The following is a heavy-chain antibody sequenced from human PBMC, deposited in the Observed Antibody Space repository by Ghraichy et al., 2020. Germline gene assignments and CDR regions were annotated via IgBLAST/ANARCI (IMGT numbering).Heavy chain of an antibody. CDR2: FDPEDGET. J-gene: IGHJ5*02. CDR1: GYTLTELS. V-gene: IGHV1-24*01. D-gene: IGHD1-7*01. Sequence: ASVKVSCKVSGYTLTELSMHWVRQAPGKGLEWMGGFDPEDGETIYAQKFQGRVTMTEDTSTDTAYMELSSLRSEDTAVYYCATSKGNYEYFWFDPWGQGTLVTVSS. CDR3: ATSKGNYEYFWFDP.